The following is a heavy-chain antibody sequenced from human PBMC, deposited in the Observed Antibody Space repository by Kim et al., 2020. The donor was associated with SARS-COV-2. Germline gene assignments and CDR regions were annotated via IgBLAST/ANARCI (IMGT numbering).Heavy chain of an antibody. CDR3: ARGGNGYSSRGSFDY. D-gene: IGHD6-13*01. V-gene: IGHV3-7*03. J-gene: IGHJ4*02. Sequence: GGSLRLSCAASGFTFSSYWMSWVRQAPGKGLEWVANIKQDGSEKYYVDSVKGRFTISRDNAKNSLYLQMNSLRAEDTAVYYCARGGNGYSSRGSFDYWGQGTLVTVSS. CDR2: IKQDGSEK. CDR1: GFTFSSYW.